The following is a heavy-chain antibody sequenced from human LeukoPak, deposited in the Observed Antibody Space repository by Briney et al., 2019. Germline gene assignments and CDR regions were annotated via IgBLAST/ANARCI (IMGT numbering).Heavy chain of an antibody. CDR3: ARDNWNYVGYCYYGMDV. J-gene: IGHJ6*02. CDR1: GFTFSDYY. D-gene: IGHD1-7*01. CDR2: ISSSGSTI. V-gene: IGHV3-11*01. Sequence: GGSLRLSCAASGFTFSDYYMSWIRQAPGKGLEWVSYISSSGSTIYYADSVKGRFTISRDNAKNSLYLQMNSLRAEDTAVYYCARDNWNYVGYCYYGMDVWGQGTTVTVSS.